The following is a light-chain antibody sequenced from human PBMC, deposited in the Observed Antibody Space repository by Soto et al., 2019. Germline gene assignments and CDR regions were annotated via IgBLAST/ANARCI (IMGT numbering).Light chain of an antibody. CDR3: QQYDNWPIT. CDR2: RTS. V-gene: IGKV3-15*01. Sequence: IVMTQSPATLSVSPGERATLSCRASQSISSNLAWYQQKPGQAPRLLMFRTSSRATGFPARFSGNGSGTEFTLTISSLQSEDFAVYYCQQYDNWPITFGQGTRLEIK. J-gene: IGKJ5*01. CDR1: QSISSN.